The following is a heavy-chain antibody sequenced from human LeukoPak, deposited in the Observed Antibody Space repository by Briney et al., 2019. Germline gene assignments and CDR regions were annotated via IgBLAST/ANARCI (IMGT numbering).Heavy chain of an antibody. CDR2: INPYTGDA. CDR1: GYTFTENY. D-gene: IGHD3-22*01. Sequence: GSVTVSCMASGYTFTENYIHWVRQAPGHGVEGMGLINPYTGDANYTEKFQGRVTMTRDTSVSTAYMHLSRLRSDDTAVYYCARGKSGFSHWGQGTPVTVSS. CDR3: ARGKSGFSH. V-gene: IGHV1-2*02. J-gene: IGHJ4*02.